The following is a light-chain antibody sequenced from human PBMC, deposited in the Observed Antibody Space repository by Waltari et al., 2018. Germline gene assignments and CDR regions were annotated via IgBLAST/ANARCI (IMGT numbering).Light chain of an antibody. CDR2: DVN. Sequence: QSALTQPSSVSGSPGQSITISCTGSTSDIGDYNYVSWYQQHPSKAPKLVIYDVNNRPAGISIRFSGSKAGNPASLAISGLQAEDEADYYCSSYTSLTNLFVVFGGGTKVTVL. V-gene: IGLV2-14*03. CDR3: SSYTSLTNLFVV. CDR1: TSDIGDYNY. J-gene: IGLJ2*01.